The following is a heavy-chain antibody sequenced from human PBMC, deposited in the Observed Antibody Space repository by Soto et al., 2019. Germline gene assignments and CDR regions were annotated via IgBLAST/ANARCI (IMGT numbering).Heavy chain of an antibody. Sequence: ASVKVSCKASGYTFTSYAMHWVRQAPGQRLEWMGWINAGNGNTKYSQKFQGRVTITTDTSASTAYMELSSLRSEDTAVYYCASPRHCSSTSCYRLDYWGQGTLVTVSS. J-gene: IGHJ4*02. D-gene: IGHD2-2*02. CDR1: GYTFTSYA. V-gene: IGHV1-3*01. CDR3: ASPRHCSSTSCYRLDY. CDR2: INAGNGNT.